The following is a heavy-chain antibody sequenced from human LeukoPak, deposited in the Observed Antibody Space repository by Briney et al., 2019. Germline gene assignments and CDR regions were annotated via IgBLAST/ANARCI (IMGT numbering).Heavy chain of an antibody. CDR2: ISAYNGNT. J-gene: IGHJ4*02. CDR1: GYTFTSYG. V-gene: IGHV1-18*01. CDR3: ARDGAGGSYFIYFDY. D-gene: IGHD1-26*01. Sequence: GASVRVSCKASGYTFTSYGISWVRQAPGQGLEWMGWISAYNGNTNYAQKLQGRVTMTTDTSTSTAYMELRSLRSDDTAVYYCARDGAGGSYFIYFDYWGQGTLVTVSS.